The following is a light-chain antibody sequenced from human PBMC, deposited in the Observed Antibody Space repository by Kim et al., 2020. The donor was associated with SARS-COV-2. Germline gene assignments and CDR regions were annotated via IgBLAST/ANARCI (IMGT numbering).Light chain of an antibody. Sequence: SSELTQDPAVSVALGQTVRITCQGDSLRSYYASWYQQKPGQAPVLVIYGKNNRPSGIPDRFSGSSSGNTASLTITGAQAEDEADYYCNSRDSSGNHPGVLGGGTQLTVL. V-gene: IGLV3-19*01. CDR1: SLRSYY. CDR2: GKN. CDR3: NSRDSSGNHPGV. J-gene: IGLJ2*01.